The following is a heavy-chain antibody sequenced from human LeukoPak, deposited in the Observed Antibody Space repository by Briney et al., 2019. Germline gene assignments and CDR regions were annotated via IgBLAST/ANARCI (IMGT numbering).Heavy chain of an antibody. CDR1: GFTFSSYS. CDR2: ISSSSSYI. D-gene: IGHD6-19*01. J-gene: IGHJ4*02. Sequence: PGGSLRLSCAASGFTFSSYSMNWVRQAPGKGLEWVSSISSSSSYIYYADSVKGRFTISRDNAKNSLYLQMNSLRAEDTAVYYCARDMIAVAGMTGYWGQGTLVTVSS. CDR3: ARDMIAVAGMTGY. V-gene: IGHV3-21*01.